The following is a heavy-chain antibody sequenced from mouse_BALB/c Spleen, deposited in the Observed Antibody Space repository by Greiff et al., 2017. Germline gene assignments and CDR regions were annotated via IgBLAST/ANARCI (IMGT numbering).Heavy chain of an antibody. CDR3: ARDGNYSAWFAY. Sequence: EVQLQQSGPGLVKPSQSLSLTCTVTGYSITSDYAWNWIRQFPGNKLEWMGYISYSGSTSYNPSLKSRISITRDTSKNQFFLQLNSVTTEDTATYYCARDGNYSAWFAYWGQGTLVTVSA. CDR1: GYSITSDYA. V-gene: IGHV3-2*02. J-gene: IGHJ3*01. D-gene: IGHD2-1*01. CDR2: ISYSGST.